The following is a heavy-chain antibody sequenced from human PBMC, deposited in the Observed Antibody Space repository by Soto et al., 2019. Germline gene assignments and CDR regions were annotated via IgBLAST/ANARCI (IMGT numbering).Heavy chain of an antibody. CDR1: GFTFTSSA. CDR2: IVVGSGNT. V-gene: IGHV1-58*01. J-gene: IGHJ4*02. D-gene: IGHD3-22*01. Sequence: SVKVSCKASGFTFTSSAVQWVRQARGQRLEWIGWIVVGSGNTNYAQKFQERVTITRDMSTSTAYMELSSLRSEDTAVYYCAAGHYDSSGYYYVFDYWGQGTLVTVSS. CDR3: AAGHYDSSGYYYVFDY.